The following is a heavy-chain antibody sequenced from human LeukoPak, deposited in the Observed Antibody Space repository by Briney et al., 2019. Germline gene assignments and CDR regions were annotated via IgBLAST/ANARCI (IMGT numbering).Heavy chain of an antibody. D-gene: IGHD5-12*01. Sequence: QTGGSLRLSWAASGFTFSSYGMRWVRQAPGRGLGWVAVISYDGSNKYSADSVQGRFTISRDNSKNTLYLQMNSLRAEDTAVYYCANSLVASDAFDIWGQGTMVTVSS. V-gene: IGHV3-30*18. J-gene: IGHJ3*02. CDR2: ISYDGSNK. CDR3: ANSLVASDAFDI. CDR1: GFTFSSYG.